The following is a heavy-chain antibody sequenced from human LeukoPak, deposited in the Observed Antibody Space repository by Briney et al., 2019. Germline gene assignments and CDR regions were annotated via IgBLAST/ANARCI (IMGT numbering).Heavy chain of an antibody. V-gene: IGHV4-59*01. CDR3: ARSPGEILTGYYQYFDY. CDR1: GGSISSYY. CDR2: IYYSGST. J-gene: IGHJ4*02. D-gene: IGHD3-9*01. Sequence: PSETLSLTCTVSGGSISSYYWSWIRQPPGKGLEWIGYIYYSGSTNYNPSLKSRVTISVDTSKNQFSLKLSSVTAADTAVYYCARSPGEILTGYYQYFDYWGQGTLATVSS.